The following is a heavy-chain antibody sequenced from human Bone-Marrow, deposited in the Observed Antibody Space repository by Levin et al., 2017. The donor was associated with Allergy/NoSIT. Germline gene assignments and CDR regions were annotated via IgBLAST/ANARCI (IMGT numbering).Heavy chain of an antibody. Sequence: SVKVSCKASGGTFSSYTISWVRQAPGQGLEWMGRIIPILGIANYAQKFQGRVTITADKSTSTAYMELSSLRSEDTAVYYCARGGYLNRYYYYMDVWGKGTTVTVSS. CDR1: GGTFSSYT. J-gene: IGHJ6*03. CDR2: IIPILGIA. CDR3: ARGGYLNRYYYYMDV. D-gene: IGHD1-1*01. V-gene: IGHV1-69*02.